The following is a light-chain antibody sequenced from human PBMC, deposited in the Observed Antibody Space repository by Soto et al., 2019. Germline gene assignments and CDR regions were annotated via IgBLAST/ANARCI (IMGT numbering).Light chain of an antibody. CDR1: SSNIGAGYD. CDR2: GNS. Sequence: QSVLTQPPSVSGAPGQRVTISCTGSSSNIGAGYDVHWYQQLPGTAPKLLIYGNSIRPSGVPDRFSGSKSGTSASLAITGLQAEDEADYYCQSYDSSLSGSVVFGGGTKLT. V-gene: IGLV1-40*01. CDR3: QSYDSSLSGSVV. J-gene: IGLJ2*01.